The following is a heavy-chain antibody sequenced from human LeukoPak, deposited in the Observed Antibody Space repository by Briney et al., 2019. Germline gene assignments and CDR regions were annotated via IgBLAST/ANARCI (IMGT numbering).Heavy chain of an antibody. CDR2: ISGSGDST. J-gene: IGHJ4*02. CDR3: AKSRSSSVSCYNY. D-gene: IGHD2-2*02. V-gene: IGHV3-23*01. CDR1: GFIFNSYA. Sequence: GGSLRLSCAASGFIFNSYAMNWVRQAPGKGLEWVSGISGSGDSTFYADSVKGRFTISRDNSKNTLDLQMNSLRAEDTAGYYCAKSRSSSVSCYNYWGQGTLVTVSS.